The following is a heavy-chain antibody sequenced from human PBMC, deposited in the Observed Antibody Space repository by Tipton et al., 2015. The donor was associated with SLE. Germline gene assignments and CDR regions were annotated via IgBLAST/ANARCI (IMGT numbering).Heavy chain of an antibody. J-gene: IGHJ4*02. D-gene: IGHD5-12*01. CDR3: ARDRGYTGYDPPGYFDY. Sequence: SLRLSCAASGFTFSSYSMNWVRQAPGRGLEWVSSISSSSSYICYTDSVKGRFTISRDNAKNSLYLQMSSLRAEDTAVYYCARDRGYTGYDPPGYFDYWGQGTLVTVSS. CDR2: ISSSSSYI. V-gene: IGHV3-21*01. CDR1: GFTFSSYS.